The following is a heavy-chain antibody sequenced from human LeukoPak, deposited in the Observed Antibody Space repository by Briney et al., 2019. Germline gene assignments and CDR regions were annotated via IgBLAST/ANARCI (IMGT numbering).Heavy chain of an antibody. CDR3: AREDGTFDY. CDR2: IIPDGDKI. Sequence: PGGSLRLSCTAPGFTFGTHAMHWVRQAPGKGLEWVTNIIPDGDKIHYVDSVKGRFTISRDNAKNSLYLQMTNLRDEDTAVYYCAREDGTFDYWGQGTLVRVSS. CDR1: GFTFGTHA. D-gene: IGHD6-6*01. V-gene: IGHV3-7*01. J-gene: IGHJ4*02.